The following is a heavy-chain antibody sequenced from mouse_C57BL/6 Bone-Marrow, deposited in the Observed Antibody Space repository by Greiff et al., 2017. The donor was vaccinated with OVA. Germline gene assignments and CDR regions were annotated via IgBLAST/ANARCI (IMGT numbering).Heavy chain of an antibody. V-gene: IGHV3-8*01. D-gene: IGHD1-1*01. CDR2: ISYSGST. J-gene: IGHJ1*03. Sequence: EVKLQESGPGLAKPSQTLSLTCSVTGYSITSDYWNWIRKFPGNKLEYMGYISYSGSTYYNPSLKRRISITRDKAKNQYYLQLNSVTTEDTATYYCARLLLRPVATGYFDVWGTGTTVTVSS. CDR3: ARLLLRPVATGYFDV. CDR1: GYSITSDY.